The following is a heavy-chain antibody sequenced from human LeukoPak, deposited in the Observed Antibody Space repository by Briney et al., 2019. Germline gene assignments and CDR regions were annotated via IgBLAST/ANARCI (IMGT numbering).Heavy chain of an antibody. V-gene: IGHV3-21*01. J-gene: IGHJ4*02. D-gene: IGHD3-10*01. CDR3: AKDLHYGSADY. CDR1: GFTFSSYS. CDR2: ISSSSSYI. Sequence: GGSLRLSCAASGFTFSSYSMNWVRQAPGKGLELVSSISSSSSYIYYADSVKGRFTISRNNAKNSLYLQMNSLRAEDTAVYYCAKDLHYGSADYWGQGTLVTVSS.